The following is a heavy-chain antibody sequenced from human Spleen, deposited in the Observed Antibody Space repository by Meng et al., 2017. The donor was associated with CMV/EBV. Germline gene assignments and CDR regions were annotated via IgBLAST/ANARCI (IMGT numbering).Heavy chain of an antibody. D-gene: IGHD2-2*01. V-gene: IGHV3-43*01. Sequence: GESLKISCAASGFTFSSYWMHWVRQAPGKGLVWVSLISWDGDITYYADSVKGQSTISRDNSKSSLYLQLNSLRTEDTALYYCAKQGYCSSTTCHANFDYWGQGTLVTVSS. CDR2: ISWDGDIT. J-gene: IGHJ4*02. CDR3: AKQGYCSSTTCHANFDY. CDR1: GFTFSSYW.